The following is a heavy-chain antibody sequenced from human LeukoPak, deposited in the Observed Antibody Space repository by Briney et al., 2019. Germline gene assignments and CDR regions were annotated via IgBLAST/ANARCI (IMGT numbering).Heavy chain of an antibody. J-gene: IGHJ4*02. CDR2: INSNSGGT. Sequence: GASVKVSCKASGYTFADYYVHWVRLAPGQGPEWMGWINSNSGGTNYAQKFQGRVTMTRDAPISTAYMELSRLRSDDTAVYYCASAPVPGIHPFFDNWGQGPLVTASS. V-gene: IGHV1-2*02. CDR3: ASAPVPGIHPFFDN. D-gene: IGHD6-19*01. CDR1: GYTFADYY.